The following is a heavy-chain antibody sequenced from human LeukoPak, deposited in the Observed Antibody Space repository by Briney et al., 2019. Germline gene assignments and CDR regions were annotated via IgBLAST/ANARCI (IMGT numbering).Heavy chain of an antibody. Sequence: GGTLRLSCTASGFTFGDYAMSWVRQAPGKGLEWVGFIRSKAYGGTTEYAASVKGRFTISRDDSKSIAYLQMDSLKTKDTAGYYWTSGYSSGWYPGLDYWGQGTLVTVSS. J-gene: IGHJ4*02. CDR3: TSGYSSGWYPGLDY. V-gene: IGHV3-49*04. CDR2: IRSKAYGGTT. CDR1: GFTFGDYA. D-gene: IGHD6-19*01.